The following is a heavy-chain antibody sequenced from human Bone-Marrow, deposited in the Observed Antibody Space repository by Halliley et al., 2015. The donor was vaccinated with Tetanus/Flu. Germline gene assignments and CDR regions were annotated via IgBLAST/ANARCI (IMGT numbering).Heavy chain of an antibody. D-gene: IGHD5-18*01. CDR3: AHVNTHIGNDAFDV. J-gene: IGHJ3*01. CDR2: IYWDDDN. CDR1: GVSLSTYGVG. V-gene: IGHV2-5*02. Sequence: LVKPTQTLTLTCTFSGVSLSTYGVGVGWIRQPPGEALEWLALIYWDDDNRYRPSLRSRLTVTKDTSKNQVVLSMTNMDPVDTATYYCAHVNTHIGNDAFDVWGQGTMVTVSS.